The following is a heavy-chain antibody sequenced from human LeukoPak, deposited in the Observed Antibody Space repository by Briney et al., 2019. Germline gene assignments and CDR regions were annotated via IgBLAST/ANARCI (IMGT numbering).Heavy chain of an antibody. J-gene: IGHJ4*01. D-gene: IGHD6-13*01. CDR3: ARGPPLAAAAGTDFDY. V-gene: IGHV3-21*01. Sequence: GGSLRLSCAASGFTFSSYSMNWVRQAPGKGLEWVSSISSSSSYIYYADSVKGRFTISRDNAKNSLYLQMNSLRAEDTAVYYCARGPPLAAAAGTDFDYWGHGTLVTVSS. CDR1: GFTFSSYS. CDR2: ISSSSSYI.